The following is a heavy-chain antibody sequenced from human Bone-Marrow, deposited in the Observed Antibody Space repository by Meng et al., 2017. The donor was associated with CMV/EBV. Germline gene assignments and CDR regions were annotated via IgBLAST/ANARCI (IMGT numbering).Heavy chain of an antibody. Sequence: GESLKLSCAASGFTVSSNYMSWVRQAPGKGLEWVSVIYSGGSTYYADSVKGRFTISRENSKNTLYLQMNSLRAEDTAVYYCARITSFFGVANGWFDPWGQGTLVTVSS. V-gene: IGHV3-53*01. CDR3: ARITSFFGVANGWFDP. CDR1: GFTVSSNY. CDR2: IYSGGST. D-gene: IGHD3-3*02. J-gene: IGHJ5*02.